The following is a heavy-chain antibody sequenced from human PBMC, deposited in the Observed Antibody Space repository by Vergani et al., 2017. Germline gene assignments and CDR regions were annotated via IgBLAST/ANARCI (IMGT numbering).Heavy chain of an antibody. V-gene: IGHV1-69*04. CDR1: GGTFSSYA. D-gene: IGHD3-10*01. CDR2: IIPILGIA. Sequence: QVQLVQSGAEVKKPGSSVKVSCKASGGTFSSYAISWVRQAPGQGLEWMGRIIPILGIANYAQKFQGRVTITADKSTSTAYKELSSLRSEDTAVYYCAIDPYRQGTPTLIRDYYYGMDVWGQGTTVTVSS. J-gene: IGHJ6*02. CDR3: AIDPYRQGTPTLIRDYYYGMDV.